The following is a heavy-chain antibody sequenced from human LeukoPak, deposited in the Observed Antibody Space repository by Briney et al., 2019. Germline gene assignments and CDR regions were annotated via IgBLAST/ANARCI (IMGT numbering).Heavy chain of an antibody. V-gene: IGHV4-59*08. D-gene: IGHD1-26*01. CDR3: ARVGSGSYLTFDY. Sequence: SETLSLTCTVSGGSISSYYWSWIRQPPGKGLEWIGYIYYSGSTNYNPSLKSRVTISVDTSKNQFSLKLSSVTAADTAVYYCARVGSGSYLTFDYWGQGTLVTVSS. J-gene: IGHJ4*02. CDR2: IYYSGST. CDR1: GGSISSYY.